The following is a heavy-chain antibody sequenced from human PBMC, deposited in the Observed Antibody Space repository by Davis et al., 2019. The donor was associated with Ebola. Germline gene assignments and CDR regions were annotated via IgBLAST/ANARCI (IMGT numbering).Heavy chain of an antibody. CDR1: GGTFSSYA. J-gene: IGHJ4*02. D-gene: IGHD3-22*01. V-gene: IGHV1-46*01. CDR2: INPSGGST. CDR3: ARGRGHYESSGGDF. Sequence: ASVKVSCKASGGTFSSYAISWVRQAPGQGLEWMGIINPSGGSTSYAQKFQGRVTMTRDTSTSTVYMELSSLRSEDTAVYYCARGRGHYESSGGDFWGQGTLVTVSS.